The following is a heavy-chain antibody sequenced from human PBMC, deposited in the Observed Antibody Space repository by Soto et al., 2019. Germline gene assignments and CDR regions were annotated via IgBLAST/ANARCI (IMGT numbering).Heavy chain of an antibody. CDR1: GGTFSSYA. V-gene: IGHV1-69*13. D-gene: IGHD5-12*01. CDR3: ARGGYDLLGAFDI. J-gene: IGHJ3*02. CDR2: IIPIFGTA. Sequence: GASVKVSCKASGGTFSSYAISWVRQAPGQGLEWMGGIIPIFGTANYAQKFQGRVTITADESTSTAYMELSSLRSEDTAVYYCARGGYDLLGAFDIWGQGTMVTVSS.